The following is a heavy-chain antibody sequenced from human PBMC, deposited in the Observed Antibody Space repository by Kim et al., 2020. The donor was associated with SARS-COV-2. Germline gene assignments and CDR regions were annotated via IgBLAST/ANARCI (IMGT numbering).Heavy chain of an antibody. CDR2: IYYSGST. V-gene: IGHV4-59*01. CDR1: GGSISSYY. CDR3: ARAEGITMVRGVIDGAFDI. J-gene: IGHJ3*02. Sequence: SETLSLTYTVSGGSISSYYWSWIRQPPGKGLEWIGYIYYSGSTNYNPSLKSRVTISVDTSKNQFSLKLSSVTAADTAVYYCARAEGITMVRGVIDGAFDIWGQGTMVTVSS. D-gene: IGHD3-10*01.